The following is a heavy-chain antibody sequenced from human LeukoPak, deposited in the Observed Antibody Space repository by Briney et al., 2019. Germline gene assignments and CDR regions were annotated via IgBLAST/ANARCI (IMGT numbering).Heavy chain of an antibody. CDR2: MHYSGSS. Sequence: SETLSLTCSVSGGSTTSSSYSWGWIRQPPGKGLEWIGTMHYSGSSYYNPSLKSRVTISVDTSKNQFSLKLTSVTAADTAVYYCARLYSSSCNFVYWGQGTLVTVSS. J-gene: IGHJ4*02. V-gene: IGHV4-39*01. CDR3: ARLYSSSCNFVY. D-gene: IGHD6-13*01. CDR1: GGSTTSSSYS.